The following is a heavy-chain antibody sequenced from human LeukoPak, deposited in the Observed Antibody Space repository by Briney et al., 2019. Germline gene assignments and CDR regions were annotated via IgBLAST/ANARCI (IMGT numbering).Heavy chain of an antibody. J-gene: IGHJ4*02. CDR2: ISGSGGST. V-gene: IGHV3-23*01. Sequence: GGSLRLSCAASGFTFSSYAMSWVRQAPGKGLEWVSAISGSGGSTYYADSVKGRFTISRDNSKNTLYLQMNSLRAEDTAVYYCANGEGAYDFWSGPVPLFDYWGQGTLVTVSS. CDR3: ANGEGAYDFWSGPVPLFDY. CDR1: GFTFSSYA. D-gene: IGHD3-3*01.